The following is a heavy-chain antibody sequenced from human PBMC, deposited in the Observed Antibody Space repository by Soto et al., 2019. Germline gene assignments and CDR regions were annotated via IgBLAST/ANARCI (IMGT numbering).Heavy chain of an antibody. J-gene: IGHJ4*02. Sequence: SETLSLTCTVSGGSISSGGYYWSWIRQHPGKGLEWIGYIYYSGSTYYNPSLKSRVTISVGTSKNQFSLKLSSVTAADTAVYYCARSNRAAVGTPAFLGYWGQGTLVTVSS. D-gene: IGHD6-13*01. CDR1: GGSISSGGYY. CDR3: ARSNRAAVGTPAFLGY. CDR2: IYYSGST. V-gene: IGHV4-31*03.